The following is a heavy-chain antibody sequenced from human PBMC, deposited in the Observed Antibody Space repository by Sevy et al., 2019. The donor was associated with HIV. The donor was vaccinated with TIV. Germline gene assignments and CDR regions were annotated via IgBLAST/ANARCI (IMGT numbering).Heavy chain of an antibody. J-gene: IGHJ4*02. CDR3: ARGATKNYFDY. CDR1: GFTFSSYW. D-gene: IGHD1-26*01. Sequence: GGSLRLSCAASGFTFSSYWMHWVRQAPGKGLVWVSRINSDGSSTSYADSVKGRFTISRDNAKNTLYLQMNSLRAEDMAVYYCARGATKNYFDYWGQGTLVTVSS. CDR2: INSDGSST. V-gene: IGHV3-74*01.